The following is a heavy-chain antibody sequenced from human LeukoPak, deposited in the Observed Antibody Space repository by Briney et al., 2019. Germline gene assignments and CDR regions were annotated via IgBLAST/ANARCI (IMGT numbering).Heavy chain of an antibody. D-gene: IGHD3-3*01. CDR2: ISGSGGST. CDR3: AKAFEGDYDLWSGPQPY. J-gene: IGHJ4*02. Sequence: GGSLRLSCAASGFTFSSYAMSWVRQAPGKGLEWVSAISGSGGSTYYADSVKGRFTISRDNSKNTLYLQMNSLRAKDTAVYYCAKAFEGDYDLWSGPQPYWGQGTLVTVSS. V-gene: IGHV3-23*01. CDR1: GFTFSSYA.